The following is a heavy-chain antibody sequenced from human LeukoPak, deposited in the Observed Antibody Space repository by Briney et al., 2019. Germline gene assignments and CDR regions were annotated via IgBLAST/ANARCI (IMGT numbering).Heavy chain of an antibody. Sequence: GSLRLFCAASGFAFSTYWIHWVRQAPGKGLVWVSGIHGDGSSANYADSVRGRFTISRDNAKNTLYLQMNSLRAEDTAVYSCVRLSTATPGIDSWGRGTLVTVSS. CDR2: IHGDGSSA. CDR3: VRLSTATPGIDS. J-gene: IGHJ4*02. D-gene: IGHD2-15*01. V-gene: IGHV3-74*01. CDR1: GFAFSTYW.